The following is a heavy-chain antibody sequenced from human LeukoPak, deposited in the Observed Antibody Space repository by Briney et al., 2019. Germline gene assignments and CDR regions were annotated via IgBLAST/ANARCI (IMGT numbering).Heavy chain of an antibody. CDR2: TRNKANSYTT. J-gene: IGHJ6*02. CDR1: GFTFSSYA. D-gene: IGHD2-15*01. CDR3: VRDQYCSGGSCPYGMDV. V-gene: IGHV3-72*01. Sequence: GRSLRLSCAASGFTFSSYAMHWVRQAPGKGLAWVGRTRNKANSYTTEYAASVEGRFTISRDDSKNSLYLQMNSLKTEDTAVYYCVRDQYCSGGSCPYGMDVWGQGTTVTVSS.